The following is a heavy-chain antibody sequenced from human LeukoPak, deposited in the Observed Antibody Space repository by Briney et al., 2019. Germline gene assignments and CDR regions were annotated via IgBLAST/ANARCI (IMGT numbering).Heavy chain of an antibody. CDR3: ARDSVHGGKSFLDS. CDR2: ISADTGAT. V-gene: IGHV1-18*01. D-gene: IGHD4-23*01. CDR1: GYTFTKYG. J-gene: IGHJ4*02. Sequence: ASVKVSCQTSGYTFTKYGLSWVRQAPGQGPEWMGWISADTGATNYAQKFQGRVTLTTDTSTSTGYMELRSLRLDDSALFYCARDSVHGGKSFLDSWGQGTLVTVST.